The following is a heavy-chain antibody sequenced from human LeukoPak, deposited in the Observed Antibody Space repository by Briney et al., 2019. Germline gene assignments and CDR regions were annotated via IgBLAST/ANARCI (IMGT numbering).Heavy chain of an antibody. V-gene: IGHV3-72*01. J-gene: IGHJ4*02. CDR1: GFTFSDHY. CDR2: ARNRGNGYTT. Sequence: GGSLRLSCAASGFTFSDHYIDWVRQAPGKGLEWVGRARNRGNGYTTQYAASVKGRFTFSRDDSENTVCLQMNSLKTEDTAVYFCARIMRVDYGTYYFDYWGQGTLVTVSS. CDR3: ARIMRVDYGTYYFDY. D-gene: IGHD4/OR15-4a*01.